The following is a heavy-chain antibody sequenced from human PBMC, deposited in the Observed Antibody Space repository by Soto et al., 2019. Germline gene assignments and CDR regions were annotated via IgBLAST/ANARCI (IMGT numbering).Heavy chain of an antibody. Sequence: GGSLRLSCAASGFTFSSYAMSWVRQAPGKGLEWVSAISGSGGSTYYADSVKGRFTISRDNSKNTLYLQMNSLRAEDTAVYYCAKVGSAGTLRDGMDVWGQGTTVTVSS. CDR2: ISGSGGST. D-gene: IGHD6-13*01. CDR1: GFTFSSYA. V-gene: IGHV3-23*01. J-gene: IGHJ6*02. CDR3: AKVGSAGTLRDGMDV.